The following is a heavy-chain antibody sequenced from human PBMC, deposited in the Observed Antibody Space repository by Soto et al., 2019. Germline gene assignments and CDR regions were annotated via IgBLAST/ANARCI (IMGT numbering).Heavy chain of an antibody. CDR2: IIPIFGTA. CDR3: ARGRRPVAGTNPYCYFGMVV. J-gene: IGHJ6*02. Sequence: ASVKVSCKASGGTFSSYAISWVRQAPGQGLEWMGGIIPIFGTANYAQKFQGRVTITADKSTSTAYMELSGLRSEDTAVYYCARGRRPVAGTNPYCYFGMVVSGQATTVIVSS. D-gene: IGHD6-19*01. CDR1: GGTFSSYA. V-gene: IGHV1-69*06.